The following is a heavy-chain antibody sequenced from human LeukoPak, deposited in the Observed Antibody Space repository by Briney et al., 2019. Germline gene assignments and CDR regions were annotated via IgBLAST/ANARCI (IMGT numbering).Heavy chain of an antibody. CDR3: ARDLGELVHDGGKDI. CDR2: INPNSGGT. CDR1: GYTFTGYY. V-gene: IGHV1-2*02. Sequence: ASVKVSCKASGYTFTGYYMHWVRQAPGQGLEWMGWINPNSGGTNYAQKLQGRVTMTRDTSISTAYMELSRLRSDDTAVYYCARDLGELVHDGGKDIWGQGTTVTVSS. J-gene: IGHJ6*02. D-gene: IGHD3-16*01.